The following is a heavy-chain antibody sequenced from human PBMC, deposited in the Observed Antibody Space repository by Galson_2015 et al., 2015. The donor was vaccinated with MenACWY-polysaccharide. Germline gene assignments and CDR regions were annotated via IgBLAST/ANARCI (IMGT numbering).Heavy chain of an antibody. CDR2: TYYRSKWYN. V-gene: IGHV6-1*01. D-gene: IGHD4-23*01. Sequence: CAISGDSVSSNSAAWNWIRQSPSRDLEWLGRTYYRSKWYNDYAVSVKSRITINPDTSKNQFSLQLNSVTPEDTAVYYCTVDYGGNSGDAFDIWGQGTMVTVSS. CDR1: GDSVSSNSAA. CDR3: TVDYGGNSGDAFDI. J-gene: IGHJ3*02.